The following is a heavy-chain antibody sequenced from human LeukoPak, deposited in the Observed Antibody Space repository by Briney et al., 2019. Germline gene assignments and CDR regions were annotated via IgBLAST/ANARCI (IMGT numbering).Heavy chain of an antibody. CDR2: ISSSSSYI. D-gene: IGHD3-3*01. V-gene: IGHV3-21*01. Sequence: GGSLRLSCAASGFTFSTYSMSWVRQAPGKGLEWVSSISSSSSYIYYADSVKGRFTISRDNAKNSLYLQMNSLRAEDTAVYYCARGENDFWSGYYTAYYYGMDVWGQGTTVTVSS. CDR1: GFTFSTYS. CDR3: ARGENDFWSGYYTAYYYGMDV. J-gene: IGHJ6*02.